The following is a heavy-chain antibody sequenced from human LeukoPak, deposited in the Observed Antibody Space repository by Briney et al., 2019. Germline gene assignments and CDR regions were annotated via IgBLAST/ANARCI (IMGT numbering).Heavy chain of an antibody. D-gene: IGHD1-26*01. CDR3: ARDFQGNSGSLGY. J-gene: IGHJ4*02. CDR2: INPSGGST. Sequence: GESLKISCKGSGYSFTSYWIGWVRQAPGQGLEWMGIINPSGGSTSYAQKFQGRVTMTRDMSTSTVYMELSSLRSEDTAVYYCARDFQGNSGSLGYWGQGTLVTVSS. V-gene: IGHV1-46*01. CDR1: GYSFTSYW.